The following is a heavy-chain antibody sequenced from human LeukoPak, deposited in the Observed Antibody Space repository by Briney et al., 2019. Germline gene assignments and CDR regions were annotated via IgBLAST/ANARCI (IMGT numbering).Heavy chain of an antibody. CDR3: ARAKKTYSSGLRLIWGDWFDP. CDR2: ISAYNGNT. CDR1: GYTFTSYG. V-gene: IGHV1-18*01. Sequence: ASVKVSCKASGYTFTSYGISWVRQAPGQGLEWMGWISAYNGNTNYAQKLQGRVTMTTDTSTSTAYMELRSLRSDDTAVYYCARAKKTYSSGLRLIWGDWFDPWGQGTLVTVSS. J-gene: IGHJ5*02. D-gene: IGHD6-19*01.